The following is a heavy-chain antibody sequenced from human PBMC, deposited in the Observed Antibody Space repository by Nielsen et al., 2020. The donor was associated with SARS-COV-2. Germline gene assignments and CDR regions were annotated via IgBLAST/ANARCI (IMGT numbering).Heavy chain of an antibody. CDR3: ARAQNYYDSSGYLRNDAFDI. V-gene: IGHV1-18*01. CDR1: GFTFTTFG. CDR2: ISAYEGNT. J-gene: IGHJ3*02. D-gene: IGHD3-22*01. Sequence: ASVKVSCKASGFTFTTFGISWVRQAPGQGLEWMGGISAYEGNTNYAQKFQGRVTMTTDTSTSTAYMELRSLRSDDTAVYCCARAQNYYDSSGYLRNDAFDIWGQGTMVTVST.